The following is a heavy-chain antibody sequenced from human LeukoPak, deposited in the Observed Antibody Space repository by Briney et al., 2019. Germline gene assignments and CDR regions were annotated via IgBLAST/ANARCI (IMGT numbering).Heavy chain of an antibody. CDR2: INSDGSTT. CDR1: GFTFSSYW. D-gene: IGHD2/OR15-2a*01. Sequence: RPGGSLRLSCAASGFTFSSYWMHWVRQAPGKGLVWVSRINSDGSTTSYADSVKGRFTISRDNAKKTLYLQMNSLRAEDTAVYYCASGFFYYYYMDVWGKGTTVTISS. V-gene: IGHV3-74*01. CDR3: ASGFFYYYYMDV. J-gene: IGHJ6*03.